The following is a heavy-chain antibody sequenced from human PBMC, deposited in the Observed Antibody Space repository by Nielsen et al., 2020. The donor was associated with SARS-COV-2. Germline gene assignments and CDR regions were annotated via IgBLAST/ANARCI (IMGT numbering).Heavy chain of an antibody. D-gene: IGHD5-24*01. Sequence: SVKVSCKASGGTFSSYAISWVRQAPGQGLEWMGRIIPILGIANHAQKFQGRVTITADKSTSTAYMELSSLRSEDTAVYYCARDRDGYNHHYYYYYGMDVWGQGTTVTVSS. J-gene: IGHJ6*02. CDR3: ARDRDGYNHHYYYYYGMDV. CDR1: GGTFSSYA. CDR2: IIPILGIA. V-gene: IGHV1-69*04.